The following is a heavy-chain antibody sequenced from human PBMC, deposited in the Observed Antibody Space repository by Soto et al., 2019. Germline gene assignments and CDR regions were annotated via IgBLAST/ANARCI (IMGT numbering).Heavy chain of an antibody. CDR2: IDPSGGVT. V-gene: IGHV1-46*01. J-gene: IGHJ4*02. Sequence: QVQLIQFGAEVKKPGASVKVSCRASGYTFTKFHIHWVRQAPGQGLEWMGMIDPSGGVTRDAQRFQGRITTTSDTSPSSVYIELTGMTAEDTAVYYCSRDVIGNDNYETIGYHFDHWGPGTLVTVSS. CDR3: SRDVIGNDNYETIGYHFDH. D-gene: IGHD3-16*01. CDR1: GYTFTKFH.